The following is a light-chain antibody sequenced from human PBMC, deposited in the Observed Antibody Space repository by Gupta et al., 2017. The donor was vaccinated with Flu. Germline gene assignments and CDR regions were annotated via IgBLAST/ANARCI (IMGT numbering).Light chain of an antibody. V-gene: IGLV2-14*01. CDR2: EVS. Sequence: ITIACTGTSSDVGAYEYVSWYQQHPGKAPKLMIYEVSNRPSGVSNRFSGSKSGNTASLTISGLQTEDEADYYCNSYTSTSTDVVFGGGTKLTVL. CDR3: NSYTSTSTDVV. J-gene: IGLJ2*01. CDR1: SSDVGAYEY.